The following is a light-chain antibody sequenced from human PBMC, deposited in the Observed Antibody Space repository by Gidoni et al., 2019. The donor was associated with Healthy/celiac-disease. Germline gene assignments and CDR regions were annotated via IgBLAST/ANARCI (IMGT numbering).Light chain of an antibody. V-gene: IGKV3D-15*01. CDR3: QQYNNWPPTT. CDR2: GAS. Sequence: ELVMTQSPATLSVSPGERATHSGRASQSVSSNLAWYQQKPGQAPKLLSYGASTRATGIPTRFSGSGSGTEFTLTISSLQSEDFAVYYCQQYNNWPPTTFGQGTKLEIK. CDR1: QSVSSN. J-gene: IGKJ2*01.